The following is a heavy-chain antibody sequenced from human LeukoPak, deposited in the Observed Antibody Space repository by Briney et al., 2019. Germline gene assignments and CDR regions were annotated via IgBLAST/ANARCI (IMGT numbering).Heavy chain of an antibody. Sequence: SQTLSLTCAISGDSVSSNSAAWNWIRQSPSRGIEWLGRTYYGCKWYKDYAVSVKSRITINPDTSKNQLSLQLNSVTAEDTAVYYCARVGSISGTTLAFDIWGQGTMVTVSS. CDR2: TYYGCKWYK. D-gene: IGHD1-20*01. V-gene: IGHV6-1*01. J-gene: IGHJ3*02. CDR1: GDSVSSNSAA. CDR3: ARVGSISGTTLAFDI.